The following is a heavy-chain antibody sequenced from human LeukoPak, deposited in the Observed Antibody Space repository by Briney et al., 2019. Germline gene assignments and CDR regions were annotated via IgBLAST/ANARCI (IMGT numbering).Heavy chain of an antibody. CDR3: ASGGLVSRYLDH. CDR1: GSSISSSTW. V-gene: IGHV4-4*02. Sequence: SETLSLTCAVSGSSISSSTWWTWVRLPPGKGLEWIGEIFHSGSKNLNPSLKSRLIMSVDESKHEFSLKLTSVTAADTAVYYCASGGLVSRYLDHWGQGALVTVSS. D-gene: IGHD3-9*01. J-gene: IGHJ4*02. CDR2: IFHSGSK.